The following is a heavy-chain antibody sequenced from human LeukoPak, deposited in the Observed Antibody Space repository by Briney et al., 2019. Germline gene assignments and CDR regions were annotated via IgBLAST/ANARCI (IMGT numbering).Heavy chain of an antibody. Sequence: GGSLRLSCAASGFTFSSYWMHWVRQAPGKELVWVSRINTDGSSTSYADSVKGRFTISRDNAKNTLYLQMNSLRAEDTAVYYCARDQCTSTSCYGYNWFDPWGQGTLVTVSS. CDR2: INTDGSST. V-gene: IGHV3-74*01. D-gene: IGHD2-2*01. J-gene: IGHJ5*02. CDR3: ARDQCTSTSCYGYNWFDP. CDR1: GFTFSSYW.